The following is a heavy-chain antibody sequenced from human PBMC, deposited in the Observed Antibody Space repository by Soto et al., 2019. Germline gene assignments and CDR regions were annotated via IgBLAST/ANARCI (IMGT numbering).Heavy chain of an antibody. CDR2: ISHTGSP. CDR1: GGSISNSDYF. D-gene: IGHD4-4*01. Sequence: LQLQESGPGLVKPSETLSLTCTVSGGSISNSDYFWAWMRQPPGKGLEWVGTISHTGSPRYNPSPKRRVTLSVDTPPNPFSPRMPSLPPPRTAVFFSASQPVTITKFDYWARGTLVTVS. V-gene: IGHV4-39*01. CDR3: ASQPVTITKFDY. J-gene: IGHJ4*02.